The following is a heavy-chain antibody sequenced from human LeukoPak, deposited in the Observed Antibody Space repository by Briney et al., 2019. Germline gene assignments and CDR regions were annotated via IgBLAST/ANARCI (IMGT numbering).Heavy chain of an antibody. J-gene: IGHJ1*01. Sequence: GGSLRLSCAASGFTFSSYGMHWVRQAPGKGLERVAVIWYDGSNKYYADSVKGRFTISRDNSKNTLYLQMNSLRAEDTAVYYCAKSSSIAAAGNFQHWGQGTLVTVSS. D-gene: IGHD6-13*01. CDR1: GFTFSSYG. CDR2: IWYDGSNK. CDR3: AKSSSIAAAGNFQH. V-gene: IGHV3-33*06.